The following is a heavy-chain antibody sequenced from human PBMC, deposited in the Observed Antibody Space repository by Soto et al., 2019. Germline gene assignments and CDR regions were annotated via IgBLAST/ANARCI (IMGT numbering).Heavy chain of an antibody. Sequence: GGSLRLSCAASGFTVSSNYMSWVRQAPGKGLEWVSVIYSGGSTYYAGSVKGRFTISRDNSKNTLYLQMNSLRAEDTAVYYCARSGYYTPSGYGMDVWGQGTTVTVSS. CDR3: ARSGYYTPSGYGMDV. CDR1: GFTVSSNY. V-gene: IGHV3-53*01. CDR2: IYSGGST. D-gene: IGHD3-3*01. J-gene: IGHJ6*02.